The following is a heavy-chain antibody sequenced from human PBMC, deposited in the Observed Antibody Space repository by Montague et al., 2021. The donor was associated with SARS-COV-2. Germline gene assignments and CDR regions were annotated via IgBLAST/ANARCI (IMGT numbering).Heavy chain of an antibody. Sequence: SLRLSCAASGFTFSTFWMTWVRPVPGKCLEWVANIKQDGSEKYYVDSVKGRFTISRDNAKNSLYLQLDSLRAEDTAVYYCARVHASSGFQYWGQGTLVTVSS. J-gene: IGHJ4*02. V-gene: IGHV3-7*03. CDR2: IKQDGSEK. CDR1: GFTFSTFW. D-gene: IGHD3-22*01. CDR3: ARVHASSGFQY.